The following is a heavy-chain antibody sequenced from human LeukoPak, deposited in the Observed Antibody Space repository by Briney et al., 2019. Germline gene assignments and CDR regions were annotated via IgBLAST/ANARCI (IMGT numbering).Heavy chain of an antibody. CDR3: ARMIAAAGTSYYYYYGMDV. CDR2: IDWDDDK. J-gene: IGHJ6*02. V-gene: IGHV2-70*11. Sequence: SGPALVKPTPTLTLTCTFSGFSLSTRGMCVSWIRQPPVKALEWLARIDWDDDKYYSTSLKTRLTISKDTSKNQVVLTMTNMDPVDTATYYCARMIAAAGTSYYYYYGMDVWGQGTTVTVSS. D-gene: IGHD6-13*01. CDR1: GFSLSTRGMC.